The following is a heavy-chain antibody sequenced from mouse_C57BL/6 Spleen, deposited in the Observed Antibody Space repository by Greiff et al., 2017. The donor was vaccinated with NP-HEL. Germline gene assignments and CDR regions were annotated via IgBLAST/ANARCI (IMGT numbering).Heavy chain of an antibody. Sequence: VKQSCKASGYTFTSYWMHWVKQRPGRGLEWIGRIDPNSGGTKYNEKFKSKATLTVDKPSSTAYMQLSSLTSEDSAVYYCASSPYYDYDDGFAYWGQGTLVTVSA. D-gene: IGHD2-4*01. J-gene: IGHJ3*01. CDR1: GYTFTSYW. CDR3: ASSPYYDYDDGFAY. V-gene: IGHV1-72*01. CDR2: IDPNSGGT.